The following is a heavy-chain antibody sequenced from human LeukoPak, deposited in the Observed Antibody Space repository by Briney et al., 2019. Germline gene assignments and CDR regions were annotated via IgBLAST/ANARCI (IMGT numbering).Heavy chain of an antibody. CDR3: ARVAGPIFDY. CDR1: GGSISSSSYY. D-gene: IGHD6-19*01. Sequence: PSETLSLTCTVSGGSISSSSYYWGWLRLPPGKGLEWIGSIYYSGSTYYNPSLKSRVTISVDTSKNQFSLKLSSVTAADTAVYYCARVAGPIFDYWGQGTLVTVSS. CDR2: IYYSGST. J-gene: IGHJ4*02. V-gene: IGHV4-39*07.